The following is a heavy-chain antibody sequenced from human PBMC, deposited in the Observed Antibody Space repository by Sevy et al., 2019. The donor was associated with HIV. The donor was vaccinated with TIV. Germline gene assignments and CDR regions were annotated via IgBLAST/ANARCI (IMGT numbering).Heavy chain of an antibody. CDR3: ARRGQLANSYYGMDV. V-gene: IGHV4-59*12. CDR1: GGSISGYY. J-gene: IGHJ6*02. CDR2: IYHSGST. D-gene: IGHD3-10*01. Sequence: SETLSLTCSVSGGSISGYYWSWIRQPPGKGLEWIGYIYHSGSTIYNPSLNSRVTISVDTAKTQFSLNLTSVTAADTAVYYCARRGQLANSYYGMDVWGQGTTVTVSS.